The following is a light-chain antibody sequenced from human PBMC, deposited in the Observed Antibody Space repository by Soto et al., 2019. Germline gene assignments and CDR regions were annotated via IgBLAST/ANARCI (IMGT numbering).Light chain of an antibody. CDR1: QSISSA. Sequence: DIQMTQSPSSLSASVGDRVTITCRASQSISSALQWYQQKPGKAPKLLIYDTSSLESGVPSRFSGGGSGTDFTLTINSLQPEDFATYFCHQSYSAPRTFGQGTKVEIK. CDR2: DTS. V-gene: IGKV1-39*01. J-gene: IGKJ1*01. CDR3: HQSYSAPRT.